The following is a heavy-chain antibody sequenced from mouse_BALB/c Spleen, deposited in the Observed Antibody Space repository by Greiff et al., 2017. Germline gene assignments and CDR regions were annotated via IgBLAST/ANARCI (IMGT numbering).Heavy chain of an antibody. J-gene: IGHJ4*01. D-gene: IGHD1-2*01. CDR3: ARAYGTGAMDY. CDR1: GFSLTGYG. CDR2: IWGDGST. V-gene: IGHV2-6-7*01. Sequence: QVQLKESGPGLVAPSQSLSITCTVSGFSLTGYGVNWVRQPPGKGLEWLGMIWGDGSTDYNSALKSRLSISKDNSKSQVFLKMNSLQTDDTARYYCARAYGTGAMDYWGQGTSVTVSS.